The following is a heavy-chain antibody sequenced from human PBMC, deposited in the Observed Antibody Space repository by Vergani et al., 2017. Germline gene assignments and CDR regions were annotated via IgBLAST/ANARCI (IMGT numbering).Heavy chain of an antibody. CDR1: GFTFDDYA. J-gene: IGHJ6*03. CDR2: ISWNSGSI. CDR3: AKDSVYCSSTSCPRGQYYMDV. D-gene: IGHD2-2*01. V-gene: IGHV3-9*01. Sequence: EVQLVESGGGLVQPGRSLRLSCAASGFTFDDYAMHWVRQAPGKGLEWVSGISWNSGSIGYADSVKGRFTISRDNAKNSLYLQMNSLRAEDTALYYCAKDSVYCSSTSCPRGQYYMDVWGKGTTVTVSS.